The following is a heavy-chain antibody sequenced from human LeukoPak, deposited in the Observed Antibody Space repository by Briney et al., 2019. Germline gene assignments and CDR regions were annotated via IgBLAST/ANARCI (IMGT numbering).Heavy chain of an antibody. CDR2: IWYDGSNK. CDR3: ARARQQLRGVTYWFDP. Sequence: GGSLRLSCAASGFTFSSYGMHWVRQAPGKGLEWVAVIWYDGSNKYYADSVKGRFTISRDNSKNTLYLQMNSLRAEDTAVYYCARARQQLRGVTYWFDPWGQGTLVTVSS. V-gene: IGHV3-33*01. D-gene: IGHD3-10*01. CDR1: GFTFSSYG. J-gene: IGHJ5*02.